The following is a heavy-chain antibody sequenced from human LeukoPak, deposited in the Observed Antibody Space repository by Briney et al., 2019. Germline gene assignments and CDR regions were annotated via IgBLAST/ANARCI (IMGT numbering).Heavy chain of an antibody. CDR3: ARRIAGPGTGGYFEP. J-gene: IGHJ2*01. D-gene: IGHD6-19*01. CDR2: IKQDGGEK. CDR1: GLTFSSYW. Sequence: GGSLRLSCVASGLTFSSYWMSWVRQAPGKGLEWVANIKQDGGEKYYVDSVKGRFTISRDNAKSSLDLQMNSLRADDTAVYYCARRIAGPGTGGYFEPWGRGTLVSVSS. V-gene: IGHV3-7*01.